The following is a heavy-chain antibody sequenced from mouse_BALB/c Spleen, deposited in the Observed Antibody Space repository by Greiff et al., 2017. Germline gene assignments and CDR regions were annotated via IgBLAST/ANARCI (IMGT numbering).Heavy chain of an antibody. CDR3: ARDYSRWYFDV. CDR2: IDPANGNT. V-gene: IGHV14-3*02. D-gene: IGHD1-1*02. Sequence: DVKLVESGAELVKPGASVKLSCTASGFNIKDTYMHWVKQRPEQGLEWIGRIDPANGNTKYDPKFQGKATITADTSSNTAYLQLSSLTSEDTAVYYCARDYSRWYFDVWGAGTTVTVSS. CDR1: GFNIKDTY. J-gene: IGHJ1*01.